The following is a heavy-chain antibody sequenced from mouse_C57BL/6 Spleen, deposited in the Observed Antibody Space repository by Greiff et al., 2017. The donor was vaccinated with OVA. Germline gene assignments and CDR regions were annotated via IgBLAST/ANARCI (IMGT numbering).Heavy chain of an antibody. CDR1: GYSFTGYY. Sequence: EVQLQQSGPELVKPGASVKISCKASGYSFTGYYMNWVKQSPEKSLEWIGEINPSTGGTTYNQKFTAKATLTVDKSSSTAYMQLKRLTSEDAEVYYCARGLGTFDYRGQGTTLTVSS. CDR3: ARGLGTFDY. D-gene: IGHD4-1*01. CDR2: INPSTGGT. V-gene: IGHV1-42*01. J-gene: IGHJ2*01.